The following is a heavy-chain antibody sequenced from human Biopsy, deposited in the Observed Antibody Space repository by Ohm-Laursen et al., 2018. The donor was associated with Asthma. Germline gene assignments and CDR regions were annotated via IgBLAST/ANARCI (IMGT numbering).Heavy chain of an antibody. V-gene: IGHV1-69*01. CDR1: GGTLSNFA. D-gene: IGHD6-19*01. Sequence: GSSVKVSCKAPGGTLSNFAISWVRQASGQGLEWLGGIMTVFGTTNYAQKFQGRVTITADESTSTAYMEVTSLRSEDTAIYYWARCQVGYSSGWSLLLKKIYYSGMDVWGQGTAVTVSS. J-gene: IGHJ6*02. CDR3: ARCQVGYSSGWSLLLKKIYYSGMDV. CDR2: IMTVFGTT.